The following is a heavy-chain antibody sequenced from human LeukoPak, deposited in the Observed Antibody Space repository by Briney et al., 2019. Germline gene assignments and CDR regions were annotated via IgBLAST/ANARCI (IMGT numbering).Heavy chain of an antibody. CDR2: VYYTGST. CDR1: GGSVSSYY. CDR3: ARHFAYSSSSYFDY. V-gene: IGHV4-59*08. J-gene: IGHJ4*02. Sequence: PSETPSLTCSVSGGSVSSYYWSWIRQPPGKGLECIGYVYYTGSTNYNPSLKSRVTMFEDKSKNQFSLRLYSVTVADTAVYYCARHFAYSSSSYFDYWGQGSLVTVSS. D-gene: IGHD6-6*01.